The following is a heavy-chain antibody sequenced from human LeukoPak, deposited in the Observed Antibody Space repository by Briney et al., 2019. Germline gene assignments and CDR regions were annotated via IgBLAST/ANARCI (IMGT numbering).Heavy chain of an antibody. CDR3: ARDREHLPPRRRITIFGVVDNDAFDI. Sequence: SETLSLTCAVSGGSISSSNWWSWVRQPPGKGLEWIGEIYHSGSTNYNPSLKSRVTISVDKSKNQFSLKLSSVTAADTAVYYCARDREHLPPRRRITIFGVVDNDAFDIWGQGTMVTVSS. CDR1: GGSISSSNW. D-gene: IGHD3-3*01. V-gene: IGHV4-4*02. CDR2: IYHSGST. J-gene: IGHJ3*02.